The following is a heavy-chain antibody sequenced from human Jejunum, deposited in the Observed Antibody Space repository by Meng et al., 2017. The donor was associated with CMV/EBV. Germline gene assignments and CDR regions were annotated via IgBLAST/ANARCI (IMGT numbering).Heavy chain of an antibody. V-gene: IGHV3-23*01. CDR3: ALTYTTGTYFYYYGLDV. D-gene: IGHD1-1*01. CDR2: ISGSGDGT. Sequence: FRTYAIDWVRQAPGKGLEWVSAISGSGDGTYYADSVKGRFTISRDNFKDTVFLQMSSLRAEDTAIYYCALTYTTGTYFYYYGLDVWGQGTTVTVSS. J-gene: IGHJ6*02. CDR1: FRTYA.